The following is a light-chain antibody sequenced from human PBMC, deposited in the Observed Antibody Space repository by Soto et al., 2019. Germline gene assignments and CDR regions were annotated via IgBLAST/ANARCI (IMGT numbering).Light chain of an antibody. Sequence: QSVLTQPPSASGTPGQRVTISCSASSSSIGRNYVYWYQQLPGTAPKLLIFSNNQRPSGVPDRFSGSRSGTSASLAISGLRSEDAAVYYCAAWDDSLSGLYVFGAGTKVTVL. CDR1: SSSIGRNY. J-gene: IGLJ1*01. V-gene: IGLV1-47*02. CDR2: SNN. CDR3: AAWDDSLSGLYV.